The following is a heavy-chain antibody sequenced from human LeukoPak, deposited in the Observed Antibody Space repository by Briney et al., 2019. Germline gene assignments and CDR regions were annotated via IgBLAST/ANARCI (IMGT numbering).Heavy chain of an antibody. Sequence: PGRSLRLSCAASGSTFSGYGMHWVRQAPGKGLEWVAFIRYDGSDKYYADSVKGRFTISRDNSKNRLYLQMNSLRAEDTAVYYCATNPIVGATIDYWGQGTLVTVSS. CDR1: GSTFSGYG. J-gene: IGHJ4*02. V-gene: IGHV3-30*02. CDR3: ATNPIVGATIDY. D-gene: IGHD1-26*01. CDR2: IRYDGSDK.